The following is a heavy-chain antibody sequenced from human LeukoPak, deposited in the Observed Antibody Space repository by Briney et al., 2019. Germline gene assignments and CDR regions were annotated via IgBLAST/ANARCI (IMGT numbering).Heavy chain of an antibody. CDR2: ISDSGGST. Sequence: GGSLRLSCAASGFTFSSYAINWVRQAPGKGLEWVSAISDSGGSTYYADSVKGRFTISRDNSKNTLYLQMNSLRAEDTAVYYCAKDMYSSSWYGNYYFDYWGQGTLVTVSS. CDR1: GFTFSSYA. V-gene: IGHV3-23*01. D-gene: IGHD6-13*01. J-gene: IGHJ4*02. CDR3: AKDMYSSSWYGNYYFDY.